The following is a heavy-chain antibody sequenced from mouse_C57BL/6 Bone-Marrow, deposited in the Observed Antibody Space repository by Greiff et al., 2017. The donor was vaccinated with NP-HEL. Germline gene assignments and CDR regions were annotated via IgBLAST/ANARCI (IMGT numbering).Heavy chain of an antibody. D-gene: IGHD1-1*01. Sequence: DVKLQESGPGLVKPSQSLSLTCSVTGYSITSGYYWNWIRQFPGNKLEWMGYISYDGSNNYNPYLKNRISITRDTSKNQFFLKLNSVTTEDTATYYGARDYYGSSPRRVGYFDVWGTGTTVTVSS. J-gene: IGHJ1*03. CDR1: GYSITSGYY. CDR3: ARDYYGSSPRRVGYFDV. CDR2: ISYDGSN. V-gene: IGHV3-6*01.